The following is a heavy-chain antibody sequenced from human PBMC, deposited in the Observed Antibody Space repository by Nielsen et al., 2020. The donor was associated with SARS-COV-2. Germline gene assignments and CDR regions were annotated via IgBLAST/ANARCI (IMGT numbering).Heavy chain of an antibody. V-gene: IGHV3-53*01. Sequence: GESLKISCAASGFSVTSKYMSWVRQAPGKGLEWVSLIYGAGITSYGDSAKGRFTISRDNSKNTLYLQMNSLRVEDTAVYYCARAVVKDWYFDLWGRGTLVTVSS. J-gene: IGHJ2*01. CDR3: ARAVVKDWYFDL. CDR1: GFSVTSKY. D-gene: IGHD2-21*01. CDR2: IYGAGIT.